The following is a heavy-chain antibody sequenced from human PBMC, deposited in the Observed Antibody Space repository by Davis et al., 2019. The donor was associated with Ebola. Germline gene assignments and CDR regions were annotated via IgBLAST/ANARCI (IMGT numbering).Heavy chain of an antibody. CDR1: GFIFSSYV. CDR2: INHSGST. J-gene: IGHJ6*02. D-gene: IGHD5-12*01. CDR3: ARGRGYSGYDWGRYYYYGMDV. V-gene: IGHV4-34*01. Sequence: GSLRLSCAASGFIFSSYVMSWVRQPPGKGLEWIGEINHSGSTNYNPSLKSRVTISVDTSKNQFSLKLSSVTAADTAVYYCARGRGYSGYDWGRYYYYGMDVWGQGTTVTVSS.